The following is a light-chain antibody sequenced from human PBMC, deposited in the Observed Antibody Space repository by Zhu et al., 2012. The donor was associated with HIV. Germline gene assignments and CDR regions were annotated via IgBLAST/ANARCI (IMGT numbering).Light chain of an antibody. CDR1: QSVSSNY. Sequence: DIVLTQSPDTLSLSPGDRATLACRASQSVSSNYVIWYQQKPGQAPRPLIYGASDRASGVPDRFSGSGSGTDFTLTISRLEPEDFAVYYCHQYDNSWTFGQGTKVEIK. CDR2: GAS. CDR3: HQYDNSWT. J-gene: IGKJ1*01. V-gene: IGKV3-20*01.